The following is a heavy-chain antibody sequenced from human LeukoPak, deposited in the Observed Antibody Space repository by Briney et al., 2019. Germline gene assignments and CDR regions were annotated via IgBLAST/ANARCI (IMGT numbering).Heavy chain of an antibody. CDR2: IYYSGST. J-gene: IGHJ6*02. CDR1: GGSISSYH. D-gene: IGHD6-6*01. V-gene: IGHV4-59*08. Sequence: SETLSLTCTVSGGSISSYHWSWIRQPPGKGLEWIGYIYYSGSTNYNPSLKSRVTISVDTSKNQFSLKLSSVTAADTAVYYCARRPRYSSSSRYYYYGMDVWGQGTTVTVSS. CDR3: ARRPRYSSSSRYYYYGMDV.